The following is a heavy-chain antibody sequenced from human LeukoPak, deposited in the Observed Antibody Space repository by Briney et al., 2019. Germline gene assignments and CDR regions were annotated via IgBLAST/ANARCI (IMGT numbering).Heavy chain of an antibody. CDR3: AYSSSWANFDY. J-gene: IGHJ4*02. Sequence: PGGSLRLSCAASGFTFSSYWMSWVRQAPGKGLEWVANIKHDGTEKYSVDSVRGRFTISRDNAKNSLYLQMNSLGAEDTAVYYCAYSSSWANFDYWGQGTLVTVSS. V-gene: IGHV3-7*01. D-gene: IGHD6-13*01. CDR2: IKHDGTEK. CDR1: GFTFSSYW.